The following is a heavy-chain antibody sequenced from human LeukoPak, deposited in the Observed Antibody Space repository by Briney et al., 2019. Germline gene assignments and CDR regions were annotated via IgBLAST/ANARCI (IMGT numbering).Heavy chain of an antibody. D-gene: IGHD6-6*01. Sequence: ASVKVSCKASGYTFTSYGISWVRQAPGQGLEWMGWISAYNGNTNYAQKLQGRVTMTTDTSTGTAYVELRSLRSDDTAVYYCARGSRYSSSSRWFDPWGQGTLVTVSS. J-gene: IGHJ5*02. CDR3: ARGSRYSSSSRWFDP. CDR2: ISAYNGNT. V-gene: IGHV1-18*01. CDR1: GYTFTSYG.